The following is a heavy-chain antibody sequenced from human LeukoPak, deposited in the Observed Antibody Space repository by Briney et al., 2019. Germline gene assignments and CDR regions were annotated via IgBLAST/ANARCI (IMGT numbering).Heavy chain of an antibody. V-gene: IGHV3-30*04. CDR1: GFTFNSFP. CDR2: ISFDGSDK. Sequence: PGGSPRLSCAASGFTFNSFPMHWVRQAPGKGLEWVGLISFDGSDKSYADSVEGRFTISRDNSKNTLYLQMNSLSAEDTAVYYCARVLGFGSPPAYWGQGTLVSVSS. D-gene: IGHD3-10*01. J-gene: IGHJ4*02. CDR3: ARVLGFGSPPAY.